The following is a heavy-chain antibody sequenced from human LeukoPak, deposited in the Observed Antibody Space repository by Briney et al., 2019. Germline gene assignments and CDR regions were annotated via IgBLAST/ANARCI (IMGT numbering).Heavy chain of an antibody. CDR3: ARTGVGATALYYYYYMDV. CDR1: GGSISSGSYY. Sequence: PSQTLSLTCTVFGGSISSGSYYWSWIRQPAGKGLEWLGRIYTSGSTNYNPSLKSRVTISVDTSKNQFSPKLSSVTAADTAVYYCARTGVGATALYYYYYMDVWGKGTTVTISS. V-gene: IGHV4-61*02. CDR2: IYTSGST. D-gene: IGHD1-26*01. J-gene: IGHJ6*03.